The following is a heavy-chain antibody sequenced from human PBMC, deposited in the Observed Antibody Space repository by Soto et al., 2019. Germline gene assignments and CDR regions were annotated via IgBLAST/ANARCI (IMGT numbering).Heavy chain of an antibody. CDR1: GFTVSSNY. V-gene: IGHV3-53*01. Sequence: PGGSLRLSCAASGFTVSSNYMSWVRQAPGKGLEWVSVIYSGGSTYYADSVKGRFTISRDNSKNTLYLQMNSLRAEDTAVYYCARALRFGGHPHFDYWGQGTLVTASS. CDR3: ARALRFGGHPHFDY. D-gene: IGHD4-17*01. J-gene: IGHJ4*02. CDR2: IYSGGST.